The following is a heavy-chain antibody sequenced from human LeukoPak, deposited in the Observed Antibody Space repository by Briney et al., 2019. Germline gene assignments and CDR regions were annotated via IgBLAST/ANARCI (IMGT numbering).Heavy chain of an antibody. V-gene: IGHV3-23*01. CDR1: GFTFSSYA. D-gene: IGHD2-15*01. CDR2: ISGSGSST. Sequence: PGGSLRLSCAASGFTFSSYAMHWVRQAPGKGLEWVSGISGSGSSTPYADSVNGRFTISRDNSKNTVYVQMNSLRAEDTAVYYCAKDVWDIVVVVAAPVDYWGQGTLVTVSS. CDR3: AKDVWDIVVVVAAPVDY. J-gene: IGHJ4*02.